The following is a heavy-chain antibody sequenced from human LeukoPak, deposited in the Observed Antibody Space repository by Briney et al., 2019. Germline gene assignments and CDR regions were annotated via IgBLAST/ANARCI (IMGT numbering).Heavy chain of an antibody. Sequence: PGESLRLSCAATGFSFKDYGMHWVRQPPGKGLEWFYAINWNGGGTDYADSVKGRLTISRDNAKTSVYLQLSSLRPEDTALYYCVKHLTATNTYLFFGLHVGGQGTSVTVSS. D-gene: IGHD1-26*01. V-gene: IGHV3-9*01. CDR3: VKHLTATNTYLFFGLHV. CDR1: GFSFKDYG. CDR2: INWNGGGT. J-gene: IGHJ6*02.